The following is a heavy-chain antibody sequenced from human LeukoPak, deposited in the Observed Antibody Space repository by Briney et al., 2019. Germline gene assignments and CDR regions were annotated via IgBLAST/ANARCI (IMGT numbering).Heavy chain of an antibody. CDR2: ITLTGSRT. J-gene: IGHJ4*02. CDR1: GFSSSSYA. Sequence: GGSLRLSCAASGFSSSSYAMSWVRQAPGKGLEWVATITLTGSRTYFPDSVKGRFTLSRDNSKSMLYLQMNSLRAEDTALYYCAKGKAEAYPYNFDNWGQGILVTVSS. D-gene: IGHD1-1*01. V-gene: IGHV3-23*01. CDR3: AKGKAEAYPYNFDN.